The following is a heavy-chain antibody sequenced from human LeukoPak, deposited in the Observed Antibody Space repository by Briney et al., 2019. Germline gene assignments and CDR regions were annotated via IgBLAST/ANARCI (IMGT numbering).Heavy chain of an antibody. V-gene: IGHV4-34*01. CDR2: INHSGST. CDR3: ARERGYSYWSYFDY. J-gene: IGHJ4*02. D-gene: IGHD5-18*01. Sequence: PSETLSLTCVVYGGSFSGYYWSWIRQPPGKGLEWIGEINHSGSTNYNPSLKSRVTISVDTSKNQFSLKLSSVTAADTAVYYCARERGYSYWSYFDYWGQGTLVTVSS. CDR1: GGSFSGYY.